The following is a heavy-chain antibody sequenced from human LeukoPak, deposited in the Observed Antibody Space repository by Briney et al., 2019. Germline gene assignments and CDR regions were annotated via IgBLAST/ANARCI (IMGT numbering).Heavy chain of an antibody. D-gene: IGHD3-22*01. CDR3: ARDPTDSSGYYLLYFDY. J-gene: IGHJ4*02. CDR1: GFTFGSYA. V-gene: IGHV3-30*04. CDR2: ISYDGSNK. Sequence: GGSLRLSCAASGFTFGSYAMYWVRQAPGKGLEWVAVISYDGSNKYYADPVKGRFTISRDNSKNTLYLQMNSLRAEDTAVYYCARDPTDSSGYYLLYFDYWGQGTLVTVSS.